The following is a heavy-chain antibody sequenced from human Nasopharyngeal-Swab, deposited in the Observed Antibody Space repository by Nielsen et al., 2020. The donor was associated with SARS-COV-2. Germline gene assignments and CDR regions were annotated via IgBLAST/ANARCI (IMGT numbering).Heavy chain of an antibody. J-gene: IGHJ4*02. Sequence: GESLKISCSVSEFTFSDYVMNWVRQAPGKGLEWVSSISSTNNFIFYADSVKGRFTISRDSTKNSLYLQMNTLRVADTAVYYCARGFRRGSYYDNIGADSWGQGTLVTVSS. V-gene: IGHV3-21*01. CDR3: ARGFRRGSYYDNIGADS. CDR1: EFTFSDYV. D-gene: IGHD3-22*01. CDR2: ISSTNNFI.